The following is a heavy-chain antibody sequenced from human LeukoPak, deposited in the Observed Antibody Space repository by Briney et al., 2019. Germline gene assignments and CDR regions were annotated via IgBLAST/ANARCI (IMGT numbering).Heavy chain of an antibody. J-gene: IGHJ4*02. Sequence: NSSETLSLTCSVSGGSITTSTYYWGWFRQPPEKGLEWIGTIYYTGNTYYNPSLNSRVTISADTSKNQFSLKLSSVTAADTAVYYCAREGGPYRPLDYSGQGTLVTVSS. CDR1: GGSITTSTYY. CDR3: AREGGPYRPLDY. V-gene: IGHV4-39*07. CDR2: IYYTGNT.